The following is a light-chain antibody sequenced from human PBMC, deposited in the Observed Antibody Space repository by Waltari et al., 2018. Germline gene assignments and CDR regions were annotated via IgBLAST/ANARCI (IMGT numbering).Light chain of an antibody. J-gene: IGLJ3*02. CDR3: CSYAGSSTWV. V-gene: IGLV2-23*01. CDR1: SSDVGSSNL. CDR2: EGS. Sequence: QSALTQPASVSGSPGQSIPISCPGTSSDVGSSNLLSWYQQHPGNAPKLMIYEGSTRPSGVSNRFSGSKAGNTASLTISGLQAEDEADYYCCSYAGSSTWVFGGGTKLTVL.